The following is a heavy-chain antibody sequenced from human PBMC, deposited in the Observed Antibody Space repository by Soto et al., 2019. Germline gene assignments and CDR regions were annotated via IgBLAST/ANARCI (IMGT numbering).Heavy chain of an antibody. Sequence: GASVKVSCKASGYTFTSYAMHWVRQAPGQGPEWMGWISGYNGNTHYPQKFQGKVTMTTDTSTSTVYMELRSLRSEDTAVYYCASQTVDTAMVQNWFDPWGQGTLVTVSS. V-gene: IGHV1-18*01. CDR1: GYTFTSYA. D-gene: IGHD5-18*01. CDR3: ASQTVDTAMVQNWFDP. J-gene: IGHJ5*02. CDR2: ISGYNGNT.